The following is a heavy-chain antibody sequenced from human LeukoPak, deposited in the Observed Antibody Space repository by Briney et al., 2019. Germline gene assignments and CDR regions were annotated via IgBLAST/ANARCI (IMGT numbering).Heavy chain of an antibody. J-gene: IGHJ4*02. Sequence: PGGSLRLSCAASGFTVSSNYMSWVRQAPGKGLEWVSVIYSGGSTYYADSVKGRFTISRDNSKNTLYLQMNSLRAEDTAVYYCARDLGGYYSDYWGQGTLVTVSS. CDR1: GFTVSSNY. CDR2: IYSGGST. V-gene: IGHV3-53*01. D-gene: IGHD4-23*01. CDR3: ARDLGGYYSDY.